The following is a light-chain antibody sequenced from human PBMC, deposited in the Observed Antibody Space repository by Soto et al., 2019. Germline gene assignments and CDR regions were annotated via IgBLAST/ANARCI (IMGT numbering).Light chain of an antibody. J-gene: IGLJ1*01. Sequence: SYELTQPPSVSVAPGQTARITCGGNNIGANSELWSQQKPGQAPVVVVYDDSDRPSGIPERFSGSKSGNTATLTISGVEAGDEADYYCRLWGSSSDLPFGTGTKVTVL. CDR3: RLWGSSSDLP. CDR2: DDS. V-gene: IGLV3-21*02. CDR1: NIGANS.